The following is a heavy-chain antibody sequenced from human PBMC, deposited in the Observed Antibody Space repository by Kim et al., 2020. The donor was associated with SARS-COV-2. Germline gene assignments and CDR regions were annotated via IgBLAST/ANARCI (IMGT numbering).Heavy chain of an antibody. J-gene: IGHJ4*02. Sequence: KFQSRVRITADESTSTAYMGLSSLRSEDTAVYYCARRSEGLGITGTYFDYWGQGTLVTVSS. D-gene: IGHD1-20*01. CDR3: ARRSEGLGITGTYFDY. V-gene: IGHV1-69*01.